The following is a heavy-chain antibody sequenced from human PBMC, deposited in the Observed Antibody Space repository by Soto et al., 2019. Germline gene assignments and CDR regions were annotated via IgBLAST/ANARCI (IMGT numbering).Heavy chain of an antibody. CDR3: ASPNPLRGSGSLFDY. J-gene: IGHJ4*02. V-gene: IGHV1-69*02. CDR1: GGTFSSYT. Sequence: QVQLVQSGAEVKKPGSSVKVSCKASGGTFSSYTISWVRQAPGQGLEWMGRIIPILGITNYAQKFQARVRITSDKAPSAAYMERRRRRSGDTAAYSCASPNPLRGSGSLFDYWGQGTLGTVSS. CDR2: IIPILGIT. D-gene: IGHD3-10*01.